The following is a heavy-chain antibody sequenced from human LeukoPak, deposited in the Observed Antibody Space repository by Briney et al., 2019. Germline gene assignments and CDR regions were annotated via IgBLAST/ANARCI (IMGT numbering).Heavy chain of an antibody. CDR3: ASPGASRDSSGYYLIGYPLNY. J-gene: IGHJ4*02. CDR2: ISSSSSTI. D-gene: IGHD3-22*01. V-gene: IGHV3-48*02. CDR1: GFTFSSYS. Sequence: PGGSLRLSCAASGFTFSSYSMNWVRQAPGKGLEWVSYISSSSSTIYYADSVKGRFTISRDNAKNSLYLQMNSLRDEDTAVYYCASPGASRDSSGYYLIGYPLNYWGQGTLVTVSS.